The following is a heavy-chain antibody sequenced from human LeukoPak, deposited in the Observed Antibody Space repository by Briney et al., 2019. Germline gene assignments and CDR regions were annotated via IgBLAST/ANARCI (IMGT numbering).Heavy chain of an antibody. CDR1: GFTFSNAW. J-gene: IGHJ1*01. D-gene: IGHD3-22*01. Sequence: PGGSLRLSCAASGFTFSNAWMSWVRQTPGKGLEWVGRIKSKTDGGTTDYAAPVKGRFTISRDDSKNTLYLQMNSLKTEDTAVYYCTTPLSYYYDSTYFQHWGQGTLVTVSS. CDR3: TTPLSYYYDSTYFQH. CDR2: IKSKTDGGTT. V-gene: IGHV3-15*01.